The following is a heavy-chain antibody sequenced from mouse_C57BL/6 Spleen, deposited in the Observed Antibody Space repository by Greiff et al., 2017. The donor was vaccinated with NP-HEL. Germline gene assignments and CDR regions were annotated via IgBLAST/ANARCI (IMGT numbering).Heavy chain of an antibody. CDR3: ARWDVDY. Sequence: QVQLQQSGPELVKPGASVKISCKASGYAFSSSWMNWVKQRPGKGLEWIGLIYPGDGDTNYNGKFKGKATLTADKSSSTAYMQLSSLTSEDSAVYFCARWDVDYWGQGTTLTVSS. D-gene: IGHD4-1*01. CDR2: IYPGDGDT. J-gene: IGHJ2*01. V-gene: IGHV1-82*01. CDR1: GYAFSSSW.